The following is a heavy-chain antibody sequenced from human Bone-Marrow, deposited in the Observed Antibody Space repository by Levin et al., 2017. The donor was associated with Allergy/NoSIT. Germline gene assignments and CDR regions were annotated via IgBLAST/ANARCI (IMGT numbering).Heavy chain of an antibody. V-gene: IGHV3-53*01. CDR2: FYSDGRT. J-gene: IGHJ3*02. CDR1: GFIVSSKY. D-gene: IGHD3-22*01. Sequence: PGGSLRLSCAASGFIVSSKYMSWVRQAPGKGLEWVSVFYSDGRTKYADSVKGRITISRDNSKNALYLEMNSLRAEDTAVYYCAREGSYDSSGYNDAFESWGQGTMVTVAS. CDR3: AREGSYDSSGYNDAFES.